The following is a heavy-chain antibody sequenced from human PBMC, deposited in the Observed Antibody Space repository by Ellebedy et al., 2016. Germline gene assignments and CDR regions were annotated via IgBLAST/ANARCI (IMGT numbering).Heavy chain of an antibody. Sequence: ASVKVSXXASGYTFTGYYMHWVRQAPGQGLEWMGWINPNSGGTNYAQKFQGRVTMTRDTSISTAYMELSRLRSDDTAVYYCARDRGEGIAAAGDYDYWGQGTLVTVSS. CDR2: INPNSGGT. CDR1: GYTFTGYY. CDR3: ARDRGEGIAAAGDYDY. J-gene: IGHJ4*02. V-gene: IGHV1-2*02. D-gene: IGHD6-13*01.